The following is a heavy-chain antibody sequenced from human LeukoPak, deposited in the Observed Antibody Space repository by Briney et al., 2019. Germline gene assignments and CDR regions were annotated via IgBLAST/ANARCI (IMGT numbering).Heavy chain of an antibody. CDR3: ARGVYYYDSSGYYRY. Sequence: ASVKVSYKASGYTFTGYYMHWVRQAPGQGLEWMGWSNPNSGGTNYEQKFQGRVTMTRDTSISTAYMELSRLRSDDTAVYYCARGVYYYDSSGYYRYWGQGTLVTVSS. CDR1: GYTFTGYY. J-gene: IGHJ4*02. CDR2: SNPNSGGT. V-gene: IGHV1-2*02. D-gene: IGHD3-22*01.